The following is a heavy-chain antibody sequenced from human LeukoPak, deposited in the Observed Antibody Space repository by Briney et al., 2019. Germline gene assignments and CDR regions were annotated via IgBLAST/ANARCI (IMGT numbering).Heavy chain of an antibody. D-gene: IGHD1-1*01. J-gene: IGHJ2*01. CDR3: ARAGVTNQLGETYWYFDL. V-gene: IGHV3-7*01. CDR1: GFSLSNYW. Sequence: GGSLRLSCAASGFSLSNYWMTWVRQAPGKGLEWVAKIEKDGSATYYVDSMKGRVTVSRDNAANSLYLQMSNLSVEDTALYSCARAGVTNQLGETYWYFDLWGRGTLVTVSS. CDR2: IEKDGSAT.